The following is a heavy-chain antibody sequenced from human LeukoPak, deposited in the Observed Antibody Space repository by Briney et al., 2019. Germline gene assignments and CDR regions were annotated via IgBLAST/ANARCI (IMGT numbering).Heavy chain of an antibody. V-gene: IGHV3-21*01. Sequence: PGRSLRLSCADSGFTFSSYAMHWVRQAPGKGLEWVSSITSSSSYIYYADSVKGRFTISRDNAKNSLYLQMNSLRAEDTAVYYCARHVVAVGFDYWGQGTLVTVSS. CDR3: ARHVVAVGFDY. D-gene: IGHD3-22*01. J-gene: IGHJ4*02. CDR1: GFTFSSYA. CDR2: ITSSSSYI.